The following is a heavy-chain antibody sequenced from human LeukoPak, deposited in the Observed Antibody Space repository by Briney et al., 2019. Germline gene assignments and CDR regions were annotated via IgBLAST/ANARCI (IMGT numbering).Heavy chain of an antibody. J-gene: IGHJ4*02. CDR3: AKGNNGCYDS. CDR1: GFTFSSYA. D-gene: IGHD2-15*01. CDR2: ISGNGGYT. Sequence: GGSLRLSCAASGFTFSSYAMSCVRQAPGKGLEWVSSISGNGGYTYHADSVKGRFTISRDNSKNTLYMQMNSLRAEDTAVYSCAKGNNGCYDSWGQGTLVTVSS. V-gene: IGHV3-23*01.